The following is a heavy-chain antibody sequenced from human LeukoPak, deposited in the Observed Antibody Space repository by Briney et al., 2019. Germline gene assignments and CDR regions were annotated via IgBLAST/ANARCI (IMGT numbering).Heavy chain of an antibody. CDR2: IYYSGST. CDR1: GGSISTSSYY. D-gene: IGHD6-13*01. Sequence: SETLSLTCTVSGGSISTSSYYWGWIRQPPGKGLEWIGYIYYSGSTYYNPSLKSRVTISVDTSKNQFSLKLSSVTAADTAVYYCAREDSSSWYFRYFDYWGQGTLVTVSS. V-gene: IGHV4-30-4*08. CDR3: AREDSSSWYFRYFDY. J-gene: IGHJ4*02.